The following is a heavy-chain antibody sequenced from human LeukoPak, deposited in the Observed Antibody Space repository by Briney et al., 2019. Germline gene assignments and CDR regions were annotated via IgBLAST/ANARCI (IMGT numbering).Heavy chain of an antibody. D-gene: IGHD6-6*01. V-gene: IGHV3-21*01. CDR3: ARDSNSSPYYFDY. CDR1: GFTFSSYS. Sequence: GGSLRLSCAASGFTFSSYSMNWVRQAPGKGLEWVSSISSSSSYIYYADSVKGRFTISRDNTKNSLYLQMNSLRAEATAVCYCARDSNSSPYYFDYWGQGTLVTVSS. J-gene: IGHJ4*02. CDR2: ISSSSSYI.